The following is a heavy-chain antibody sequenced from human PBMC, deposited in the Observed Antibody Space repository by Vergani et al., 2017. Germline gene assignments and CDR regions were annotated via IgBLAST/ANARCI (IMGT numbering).Heavy chain of an antibody. J-gene: IGHJ4*02. CDR1: GFTFSSYS. V-gene: IGHV3-21*01. Sequence: EVQLVESGGGLVKPGGSLRLSCAASGFTFSSYSMNWVRQAPGKGLEWVSSISSSSSYIYYADSVKGRFTISRDNAKNSLYLQMNSLRAEDTAVYYCAREGAVGATFDYWGQGTLVTVSS. CDR2: ISSSSSYI. D-gene: IGHD1-26*01. CDR3: AREGAVGATFDY.